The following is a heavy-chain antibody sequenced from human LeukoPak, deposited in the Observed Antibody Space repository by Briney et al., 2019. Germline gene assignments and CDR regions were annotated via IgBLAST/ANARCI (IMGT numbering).Heavy chain of an antibody. Sequence: PGGSLRLSCAASGFTFSSYAMHWVRQAPGKGLEWVAVISYDGGNKYYADSVRGRFTISRDNSKNTLYLQMNSLRTEDTAVYYCARDGPSEAILWGYFDSWGQGTLVTVSS. V-gene: IGHV3-30-3*01. D-gene: IGHD2-21*01. CDR1: GFTFSSYA. CDR2: ISYDGGNK. J-gene: IGHJ4*02. CDR3: ARDGPSEAILWGYFDS.